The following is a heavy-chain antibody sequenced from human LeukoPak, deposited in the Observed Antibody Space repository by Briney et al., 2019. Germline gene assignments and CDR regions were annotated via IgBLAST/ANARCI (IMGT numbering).Heavy chain of an antibody. CDR3: ARSRTQYYGSGIDY. CDR1: GFPFRSSS. J-gene: IGHJ4*02. Sequence: GATLRLSSEAYGFPFRSSSMHWVRPAPAKELEWVAVISHDGSHNYNADSVKGRFTISRDNSKNTLYLQMNSLRPEDTAVYYCARSRTQYYGSGIDYWGQGTLVTVSS. V-gene: IGHV3-30*01. CDR2: ISHDGSHN. D-gene: IGHD3-10*01.